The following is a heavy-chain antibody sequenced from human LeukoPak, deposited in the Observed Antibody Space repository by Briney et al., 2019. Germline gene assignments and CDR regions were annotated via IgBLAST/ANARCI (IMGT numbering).Heavy chain of an antibody. D-gene: IGHD3-10*01. CDR3: ASGTYRLGDY. CDR1: GFTFSNYA. Sequence: GGSLRLSCTTSGFTFSNYAMSWVRQAPGKGLEWVAGISGSGVDTHYAGSVNGRFRISRDNSANTLYLQMNSLREEDTALYYCASGTYRLGDYWGQGTQVAVSP. CDR2: ISGSGVDT. J-gene: IGHJ4*02. V-gene: IGHV3-23*01.